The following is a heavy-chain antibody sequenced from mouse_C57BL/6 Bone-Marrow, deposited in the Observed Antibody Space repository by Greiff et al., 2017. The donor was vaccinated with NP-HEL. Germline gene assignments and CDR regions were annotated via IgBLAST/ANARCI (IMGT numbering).Heavy chain of an antibody. CDR3: TGGTKGY. J-gene: IGHJ2*01. CDR2: IRLKSDNSAT. V-gene: IGHV6-3*01. D-gene: IGHD2-14*01. CDR1: GFTFSNYW. Sequence: EVKLEESGGGLVQPGGSMKLSCVASGFTFSNYWMNWVRQSPEKGLEWVAHIRLKSDNSATPYAVYVQGRFTISRDDSKSSVYLQMNNLRAEETGIYYCTGGTKGYWGQGTTLTVSS.